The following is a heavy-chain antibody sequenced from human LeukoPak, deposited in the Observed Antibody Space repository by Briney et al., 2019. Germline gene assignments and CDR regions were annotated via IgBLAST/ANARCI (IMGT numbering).Heavy chain of an antibody. D-gene: IGHD4-23*01. Sequence: ASVKVSCKASGGTFSSYAISWVRQASGQGLEWMGGIIPIFGTANYAQKFQGRVTITADESTSTAYMELSSLRSEDTAVYYCARGPWDYGGDPFDYWGQGTLVTVSS. CDR1: GGTFSSYA. CDR3: ARGPWDYGGDPFDY. J-gene: IGHJ4*02. V-gene: IGHV1-69*01. CDR2: IIPIFGTA.